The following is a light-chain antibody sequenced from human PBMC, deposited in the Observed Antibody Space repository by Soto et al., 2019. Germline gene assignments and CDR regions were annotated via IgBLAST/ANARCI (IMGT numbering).Light chain of an antibody. CDR2: EVR. Sequence: QSALTQPASVSGSAGQSITISCSGTMRDVGAYNLVSWYQQHPGTAPKLIIYEVRNRPSGISSRFSGARSGNTASLTISGLHSEHEGDYYCIAYTARSTLVFGGGTKLTVL. CDR3: IAYTARSTLV. J-gene: IGLJ3*02. CDR1: MRDVGAYNL. V-gene: IGLV2-14*01.